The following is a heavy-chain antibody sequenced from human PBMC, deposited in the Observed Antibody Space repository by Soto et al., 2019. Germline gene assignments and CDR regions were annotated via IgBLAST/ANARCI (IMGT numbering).Heavy chain of an antibody. CDR1: GYTFTTYT. Sequence: QVQLVQSGAEVKKPGASVKVSCRASGYTFTTYTLLWVRQAPGQRLEWMAWINPGNGDTKYSQNFQGRVTATRDTTASTAYMEMSSLRSEDTATNYCARKHPAFQIGWAWALDIWGQRTMVTVSS. V-gene: IGHV1-3*01. CDR2: INPGNGDT. D-gene: IGHD1-26*01. CDR3: ARKHPAFQIGWAWALDI. J-gene: IGHJ3*02.